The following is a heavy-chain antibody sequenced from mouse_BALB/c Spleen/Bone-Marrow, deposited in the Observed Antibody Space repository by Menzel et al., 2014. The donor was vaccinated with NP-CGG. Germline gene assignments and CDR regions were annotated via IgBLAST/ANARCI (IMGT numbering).Heavy chain of an antibody. CDR2: IDPANGNT. J-gene: IGHJ4*01. V-gene: IGHV14-3*02. CDR3: ARWLLPYGLDY. Sequence: EVQLQQSGAELVKPGASVKLSCTASGFNIKDTYMHWVKQRPEQGLEWIGRIDPANGNTKYDPKFQGKATITADTSSNTAYLQLSSLTSEDTAVYYCARWLLPYGLDYWGQRTSVTVSS. CDR1: GFNIKDTY. D-gene: IGHD2-3*01.